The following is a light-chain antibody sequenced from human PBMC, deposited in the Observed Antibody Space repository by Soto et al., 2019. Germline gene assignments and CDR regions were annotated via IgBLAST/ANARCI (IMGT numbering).Light chain of an antibody. CDR3: QQRSNWPPIT. CDR1: QSVTSD. CDR2: DAS. V-gene: IGKV3-15*01. Sequence: EIVMTQSPATLSVSPGERATLSCRASQSVTSDLAWYQQKSGQPPRLLIFDASTRATGVPARFIGSGSGTEFTLTISSLQSEDFAVYYCQQRSNWPPITFGQGTRLEIK. J-gene: IGKJ5*01.